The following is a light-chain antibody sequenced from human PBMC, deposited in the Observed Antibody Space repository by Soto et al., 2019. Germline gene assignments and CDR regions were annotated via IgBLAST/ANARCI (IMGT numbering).Light chain of an antibody. J-gene: IGKJ4*01. CDR1: PSVTNY. Sequence: IVLTQSPATLSLSPGERATLSCRASPSVTNYLAWYQQRPGQAPRLLIFGAFNRATGIPARFSGSGSGTDFTLTISSLEPEDSAVYYCQQRSNWPPVTFGGGTKVEIK. CDR2: GAF. CDR3: QQRSNWPPVT. V-gene: IGKV3-11*01.